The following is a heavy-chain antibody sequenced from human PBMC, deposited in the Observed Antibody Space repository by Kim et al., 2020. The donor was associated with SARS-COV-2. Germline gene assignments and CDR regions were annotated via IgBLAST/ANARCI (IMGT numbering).Heavy chain of an antibody. D-gene: IGHD2-2*01. CDR3: VDARGWFDP. Sequence: GGSLRLSCAASGFTISAYWMRWVRQAPGKGLEWVATISQDGSRKYYANSVRGRFTISRDNDNTYISVELQMKRPRDADTADCDCVDARGWFDPWGQGTLVTVSS. V-gene: IGHV3-7*01. J-gene: IGHJ5*02. CDR2: ISQDGSRK. CDR1: GFTISAYW.